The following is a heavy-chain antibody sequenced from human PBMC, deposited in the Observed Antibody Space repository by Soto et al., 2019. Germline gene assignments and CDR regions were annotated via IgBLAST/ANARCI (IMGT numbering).Heavy chain of an antibody. CDR1: GYTFTNYG. D-gene: IGHD2-15*01. CDR3: ARVSVRGVVVAAAKWFDP. J-gene: IGHJ5*02. Sequence: GASVKVSCKASGYTFTNYGISWVRQAPGQGLEWMGWISAYNGNTNYAQKLQGRVTMTTDTSTSTVYMELRSLRSDDTAVYYCARVSVRGVVVAAAKWFDPWGQGTLVTVSS. CDR2: ISAYNGNT. V-gene: IGHV1-18*01.